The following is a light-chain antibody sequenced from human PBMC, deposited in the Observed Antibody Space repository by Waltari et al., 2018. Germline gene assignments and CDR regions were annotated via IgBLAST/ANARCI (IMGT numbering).Light chain of an antibody. Sequence: ETVLTQSPVTLSLSPAERATLSCKASDSVGIYLAWYQLKPVQAPRLLSYHESNRATGIPDRFSGSGSGTDFSRTISRLEREDAAVDYCQKFVSLPETFGQGTKVEI. J-gene: IGKJ1*01. CDR2: HES. CDR1: DSVGIY. CDR3: QKFVSLPET. V-gene: IGKV3-20*01.